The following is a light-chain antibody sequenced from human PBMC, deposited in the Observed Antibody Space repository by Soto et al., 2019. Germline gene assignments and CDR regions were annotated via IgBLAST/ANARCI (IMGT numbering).Light chain of an antibody. Sequence: EIVLTQSPATLSLSPGERATLSCRASHSVNNYLAWYQQRPGQAPRLLIYDASNRAPGIPARFSGSGYGTDFTLTVNRLEPEDFAVYYCQQRSNWPKLTFGGGTKVEI. J-gene: IGKJ4*01. V-gene: IGKV3-11*01. CDR3: QQRSNWPKLT. CDR2: DAS. CDR1: HSVNNY.